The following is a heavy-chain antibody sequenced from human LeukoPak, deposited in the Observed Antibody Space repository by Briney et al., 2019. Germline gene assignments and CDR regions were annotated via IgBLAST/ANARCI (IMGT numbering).Heavy chain of an antibody. CDR2: IYYSGST. D-gene: IGHD3-10*01. CDR1: GGSISSYY. V-gene: IGHV4-59*01. CDR3: ARDRSPLY. J-gene: IGHJ4*02. Sequence: SETLSLTCTVSGGSISSYYWSWIRQPPGKGLEWIGYIYYSGSTSYNPSLKSRVTISVDTSKNQFSLKLSSVTAADTAVYYCARDRSPLYWGQGTLVTAPS.